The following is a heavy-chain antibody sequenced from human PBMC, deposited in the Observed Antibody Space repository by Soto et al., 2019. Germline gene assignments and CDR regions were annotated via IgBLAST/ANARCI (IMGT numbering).Heavy chain of an antibody. J-gene: IGHJ5*02. Sequence: GGSLRLSCAASGFTFSSYAMSWVRQAPGKGLEWVSAISGSGGSTYYADSVKGRFTISRDNSKNTLYPQMNSLRAEDTAVYYCAKLWLVLRFPQGFDPWGQGTLVTVSS. CDR1: GFTFSSYA. V-gene: IGHV3-23*01. CDR3: AKLWLVLRFPQGFDP. D-gene: IGHD3-3*01. CDR2: ISGSGGST.